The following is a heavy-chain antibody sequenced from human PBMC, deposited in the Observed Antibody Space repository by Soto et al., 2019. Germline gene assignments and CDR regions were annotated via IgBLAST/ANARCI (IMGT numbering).Heavy chain of an antibody. CDR2: ISSSGHYT. J-gene: IGHJ4*02. Sequence: QVQLVESGGGLVTPGGSLRLSCAASGFTFSDYYMSWVRQTPGKGLEWVSYISSSGHYTAYADSVKGRFTISRDNAKNPLFLQMNSPRAEDTAVYYCGRAKPTGPLTKTDHWGQGILVTVSS. D-gene: IGHD3-9*01. CDR3: GRAKPTGPLTKTDH. CDR1: GFTFSDYY. V-gene: IGHV3-11*05.